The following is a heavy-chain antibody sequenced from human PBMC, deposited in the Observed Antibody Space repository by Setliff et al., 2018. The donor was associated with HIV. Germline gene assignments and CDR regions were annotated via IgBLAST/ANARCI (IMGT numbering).Heavy chain of an antibody. Sequence: PSETLSLTCTVSGGSINRGHYYWSWIRQHPGKGLEWIGYVHSTGNTYYNPSLKSRPSISVDTSKIHFSLNLISVTAEDAAVYSCARASGHGAHQGMDVWGQGTTVTVS. D-gene: IGHD4-17*01. CDR3: ARASGHGAHQGMDV. J-gene: IGHJ6*02. CDR2: VHSTGNT. CDR1: GGSINRGHYY. V-gene: IGHV4-31*02.